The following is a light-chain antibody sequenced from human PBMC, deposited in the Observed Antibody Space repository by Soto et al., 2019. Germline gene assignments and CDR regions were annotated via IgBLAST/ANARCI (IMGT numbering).Light chain of an antibody. CDR2: WAS. CDR1: QSVLYRSNNKNY. J-gene: IGKJ1*01. V-gene: IGKV4-1*01. CDR3: QQYFSAPIWT. Sequence: DIVMTQPPDSLAVSLGERATINCKSSQSVLYRSNNKNYLAWYQQRPGQSPKLLIYWASTRESGVPDRFSGSGSGTDFTLTISSLQAEDVAVYYCQQYFSAPIWTFGQGTRVEIK.